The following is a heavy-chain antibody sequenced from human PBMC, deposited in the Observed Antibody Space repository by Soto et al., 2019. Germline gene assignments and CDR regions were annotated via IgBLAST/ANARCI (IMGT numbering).Heavy chain of an antibody. J-gene: IGHJ4*02. CDR2: ITSKSSTI. Sequence: GGSLRLSCGASGFTFSSYSMNWVRQAPGKGLEWVSYITSKSSTIKYADSVQGRFTVSRDNAKNSLYLQLNSLRDDDTAVYFCEKEKEACSETSCSLGHFDSWVQGTMVTVSS. CDR3: EKEKEACSETSCSLGHFDS. D-gene: IGHD2-2*01. V-gene: IGHV3-48*02. CDR1: GFTFSSYS.